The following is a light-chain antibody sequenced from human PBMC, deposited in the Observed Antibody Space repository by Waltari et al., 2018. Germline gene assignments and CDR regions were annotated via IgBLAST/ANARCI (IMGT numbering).Light chain of an antibody. J-gene: IGLJ1*01. Sequence: QSALTQPVSVSGSPAQSNPISCTGTSGDVGGYDYVFWYQQHPGKVPKLMSYDVSARPSGVSNRFSGSKSGNTASLTISGLQAEDEADYYCTSFTSSRTYVFGTGTKVTVL. CDR3: TSFTSSRTYV. V-gene: IGLV2-14*03. CDR1: SGDVGGYDY. CDR2: DVS.